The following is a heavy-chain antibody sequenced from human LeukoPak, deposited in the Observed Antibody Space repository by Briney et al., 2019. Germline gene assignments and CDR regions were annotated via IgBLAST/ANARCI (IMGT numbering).Heavy chain of an antibody. V-gene: IGHV3-21*01. J-gene: IGHJ4*02. CDR3: ARSTGTGTAFDY. CDR1: GFTFSTYS. Sequence: GGSLRLSCAASGFTFSTYSMNWVRQAPGKGLEWVSSISDNGRHIYYIESVEGRFTISRDNAKNSVYLQMNSLRAEDTAVYYCARSTGTGTAFDYWGQGTLITVSS. D-gene: IGHD1-7*01. CDR2: ISDNGRHI.